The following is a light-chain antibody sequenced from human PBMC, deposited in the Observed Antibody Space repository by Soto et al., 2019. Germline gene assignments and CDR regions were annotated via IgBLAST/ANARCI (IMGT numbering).Light chain of an antibody. CDR2: EAS. Sequence: DIQMTQSPATLSASVGDSVTITCRASQSITNWLAWYQLKPGKAPKLLIHEASNLHSGVSSRFTGSGSGTDFTLTINRLQAEDVAVYYCQQYLSSVYTFGQGTRLEIK. J-gene: IGKJ2*01. V-gene: IGKV1-5*03. CDR3: QQYLSSVYT. CDR1: QSITNW.